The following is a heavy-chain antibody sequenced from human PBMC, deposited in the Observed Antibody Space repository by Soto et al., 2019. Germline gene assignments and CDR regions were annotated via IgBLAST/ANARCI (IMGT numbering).Heavy chain of an antibody. CDR3: ARVDYYDSSGYYGY. D-gene: IGHD3-22*01. V-gene: IGHV1-18*04. CDR1: GYTFTIYG. CDR2: ISGYNGNT. Sequence: QVQLVQSGAEVKKPGASVKVSCKASGYTFTIYGISWVRQAPGQGLEWMGWISGYNGNTDYAQNLQDRGTLTTDASTSSVYMELRSLRSDDTAVYDCARVDYYDSSGYYGYWGQGTLITVSS. J-gene: IGHJ4*02.